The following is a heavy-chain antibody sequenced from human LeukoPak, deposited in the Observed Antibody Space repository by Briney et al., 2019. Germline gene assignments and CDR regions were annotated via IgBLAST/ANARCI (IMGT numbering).Heavy chain of an antibody. D-gene: IGHD6-19*01. CDR2: IYHNGDT. Sequence: SETLSLTCTVSDYSISSGYYWGWIRQPPGKGLEWIGSIYHNGDTYYNPSLKSRVTISVDTSKNQFSLKLSSVTAADTAVHYCARDLPVAGTGSGYWGQGTLVTVSS. CDR1: DYSISSGYY. J-gene: IGHJ4*02. V-gene: IGHV4-38-2*02. CDR3: ARDLPVAGTGSGY.